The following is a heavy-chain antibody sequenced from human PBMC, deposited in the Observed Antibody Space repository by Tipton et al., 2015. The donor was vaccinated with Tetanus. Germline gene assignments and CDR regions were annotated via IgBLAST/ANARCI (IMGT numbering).Heavy chain of an antibody. Sequence: SLRLSCEASGFTFSSHWMSWVRLVPGKGLEWVANINQDGSAEFYVDSVKGRFTISRDNSKNSLPLQMNSLRADDTAVYYCVRRWFGTQYYFGMDVWGQGTTVTVSS. V-gene: IGHV3-7*03. CDR1: GFTFSSHW. CDR2: INQDGSAE. J-gene: IGHJ6*02. D-gene: IGHD2/OR15-2a*01. CDR3: VRRWFGTQYYFGMDV.